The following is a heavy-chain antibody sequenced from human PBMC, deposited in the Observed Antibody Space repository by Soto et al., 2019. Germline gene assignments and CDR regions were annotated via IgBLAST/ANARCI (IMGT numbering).Heavy chain of an antibody. CDR3: ARDRKIVATIPGFDY. J-gene: IGHJ4*02. CDR1: GGTFSSYA. CDR2: IIPIFGTA. Sequence: QVQLVQSGAEVKKPGSSVKVSCKASGGTFSSYAISWVRQAPGQGLEWMGGIIPIFGTANYAQKFQGRVTITADESTSTAYMELSSLRSEDTAVYYSARDRKIVATIPGFDYWGQGTLVTVSS. D-gene: IGHD5-12*01. V-gene: IGHV1-69*01.